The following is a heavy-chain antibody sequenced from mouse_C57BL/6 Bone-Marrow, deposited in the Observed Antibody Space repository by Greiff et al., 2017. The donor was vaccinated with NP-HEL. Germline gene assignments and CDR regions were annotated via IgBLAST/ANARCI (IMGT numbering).Heavy chain of an antibody. CDR1: GYTFTDYY. J-gene: IGHJ4*01. CDR2: INPYNGGT. D-gene: IGHD1-1*01. V-gene: IGHV1-19*01. Sequence: EVQLQQSGPVLVKPGASVKMSCKASGYTFTDYYMNWVKQSHGKSLEWIGVINPYNGGTSYNQKFKGKATLTVDKSSSTAYMELNSLTSEDSAVYYCARRDYGSSQDAMDYWGQGTSVTVSS. CDR3: ARRDYGSSQDAMDY.